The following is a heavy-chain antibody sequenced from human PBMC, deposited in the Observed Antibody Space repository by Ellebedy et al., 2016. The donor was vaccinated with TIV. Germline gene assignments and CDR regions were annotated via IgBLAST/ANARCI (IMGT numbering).Heavy chain of an antibody. D-gene: IGHD6-13*01. CDR3: VREVSHVVAPGPEDYYGMDV. J-gene: IGHJ6*02. CDR2: ISYDGSNT. Sequence: PGGSLRLSCAASRFPFSRYAMHWVRQAPGKGLEWVAVISYDGSNTYSADSVKGRFTISRDNSEDTLYLQMNNLRPDDTAVYYCVREVSHVVAPGPEDYYGMDVWGQGTSVIVSS. V-gene: IGHV3-30*04. CDR1: RFPFSRYA.